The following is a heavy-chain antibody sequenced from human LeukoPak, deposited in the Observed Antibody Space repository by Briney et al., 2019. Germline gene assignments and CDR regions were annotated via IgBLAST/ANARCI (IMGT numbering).Heavy chain of an antibody. CDR1: GGTFSSYA. V-gene: IGHV1-8*02. D-gene: IGHD6-13*01. Sequence: ASVKVSCKASGGTFSSYAISWVRQATGQGLEWMGWMNPNSGNTGYAQKFQGRVTMTRNTSISTAYMELSSLRSEDTAVYYCARVSAAGGLDYWGQGTLVTVSS. CDR3: ARVSAAGGLDY. J-gene: IGHJ4*02. CDR2: MNPNSGNT.